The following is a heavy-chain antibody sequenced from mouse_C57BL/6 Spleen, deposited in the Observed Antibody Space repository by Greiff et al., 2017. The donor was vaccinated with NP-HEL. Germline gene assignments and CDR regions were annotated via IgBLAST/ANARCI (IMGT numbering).Heavy chain of an antibody. CDR3: ARERIYYGSSGYFDV. J-gene: IGHJ1*03. CDR1: GFTFSDYY. CDR2: INYDGSST. Sequence: EVKLVESEGGLVQPGSSMKLSCTASGFTFSDYYMAWVRQVPEKGLEWVANINYDGSSTYYLDSLKSRFIISRDNAKNILYLQMSSLKSEDTVTYYCARERIYYGSSGYFDVWGTGTTVTVSS. D-gene: IGHD1-1*01. V-gene: IGHV5-16*01.